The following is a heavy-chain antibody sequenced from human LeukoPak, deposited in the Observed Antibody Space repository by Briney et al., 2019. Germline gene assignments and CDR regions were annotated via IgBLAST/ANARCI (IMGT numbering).Heavy chain of an antibody. CDR3: ARSSVNWFDP. V-gene: IGHV5-51*01. CDR2: IYPGDSAT. J-gene: IGHJ5*02. Sequence: GESLKISCKGSGYSFANYWIGWVRQMPGKGLEWMGIIYPGDSATRYSPSFQGQVTISADKFVSTAYLQWSSLKASDTAIYYCARSSVNWFDPWGQGTLVSASS. CDR1: GYSFANYW. D-gene: IGHD3-3*01.